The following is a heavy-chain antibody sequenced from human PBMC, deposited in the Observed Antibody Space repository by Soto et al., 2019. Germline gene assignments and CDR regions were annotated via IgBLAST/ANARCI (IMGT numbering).Heavy chain of an antibody. CDR3: ARDMTRTVVPYFDF. CDR2: IIPISGAA. CDR1: GGTFSNYV. D-gene: IGHD1-7*01. J-gene: IGHJ4*02. V-gene: IGHV1-69*06. Sequence: QVQLVQSGAEVKKPGSSMKVSCKASGGTFSNYVVNWVRQAPGQGLEWMGRIIPISGAANYAQKFQGRVTITADKSTSTSYMELSSLRSEDTALYYCARDMTRTVVPYFDFWGQGTLVTVSS.